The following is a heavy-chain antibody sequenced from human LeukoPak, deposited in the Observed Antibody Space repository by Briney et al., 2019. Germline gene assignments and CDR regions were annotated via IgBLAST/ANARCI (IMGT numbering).Heavy chain of an antibody. V-gene: IGHV3-7*01. CDR1: GFTFSRSW. Sequence: PGESLGLSCAGSGFTFSRSWMTWVRQAPGKGLEWVASIKQDGSVEHYMDSVKGRFTISRDNAENSLYLQMNSLRAEDTAVYYCAKLLGDVTTFDYWGQGTMVTVSS. J-gene: IGHJ4*03. D-gene: IGHD3-16*01. CDR2: IKQDGSVE. CDR3: AKLLGDVTTFDY.